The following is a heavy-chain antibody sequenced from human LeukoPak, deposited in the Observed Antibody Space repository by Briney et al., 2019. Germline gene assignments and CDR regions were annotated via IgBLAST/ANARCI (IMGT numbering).Heavy chain of an antibody. V-gene: IGHV4-34*01. CDR1: GGSFSGYY. Sequence: SETLSLTCAVYGGSFSGYYWSWIRQPPGKGLEWIGEINHSGSTNYNPSLKSRVTISVDTSKNQFSLKLSSVTAADTAVYFCARTTTTGTTPFDYWGQGTLVTVSS. D-gene: IGHD1-1*01. CDR2: INHSGST. CDR3: ARTTTTGTTPFDY. J-gene: IGHJ4*02.